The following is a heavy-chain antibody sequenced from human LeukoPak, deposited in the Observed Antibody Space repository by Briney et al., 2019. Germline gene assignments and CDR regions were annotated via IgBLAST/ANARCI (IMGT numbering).Heavy chain of an antibody. D-gene: IGHD1-26*01. CDR1: GFTFDDYG. CDR2: INWNGGST. Sequence: PGGSLRLSCAASGFTFDDYGMSWVRQAPAKGLEWVSGINWNGGSTGYADSVKGRFTISRDNAKNSLYLQMNSLRAEDTALYYCARDYFGSPSALDYSGHGTLVTASS. V-gene: IGHV3-20*04. J-gene: IGHJ4*01. CDR3: ARDYFGSPSALDY.